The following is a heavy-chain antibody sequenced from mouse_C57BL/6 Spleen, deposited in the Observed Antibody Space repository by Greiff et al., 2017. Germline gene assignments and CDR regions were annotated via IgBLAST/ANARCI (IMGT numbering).Heavy chain of an antibody. D-gene: IGHD6-1*01. Sequence: EVKVVESGGGLVKPGGSLKLSCAASGFTFSDYGMHWVRQAPEKGLEWVAYISSGSSTIYYADTVKGRFTISRDNAKNTLFLQMTSLRSEDTAMYYCARGVLFPWYFDVWGTGTTVTVSS. CDR1: GFTFSDYG. CDR3: ARGVLFPWYFDV. J-gene: IGHJ1*03. V-gene: IGHV5-17*01. CDR2: ISSGSSTI.